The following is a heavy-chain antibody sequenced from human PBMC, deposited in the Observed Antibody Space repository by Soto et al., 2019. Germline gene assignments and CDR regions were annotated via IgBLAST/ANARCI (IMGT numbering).Heavy chain of an antibody. CDR2: ISGSGGST. D-gene: IGHD2-15*01. Sequence: PGGSLRLSCAASGFTFSSYAMSWVRQAPGKGLEWVSAISGSGGSTYYADSVKGRFTISRDNSKNTLYLQMNSLRAEDTAVYYCAKSPLVVVAANYFDYWGQGTLVTVSS. CDR1: GFTFSSYA. CDR3: AKSPLVVVAANYFDY. J-gene: IGHJ4*02. V-gene: IGHV3-23*01.